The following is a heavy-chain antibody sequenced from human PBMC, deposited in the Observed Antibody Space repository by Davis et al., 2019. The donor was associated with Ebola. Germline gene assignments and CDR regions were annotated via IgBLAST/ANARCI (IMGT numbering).Heavy chain of an antibody. CDR3: VRDPALVVTGGGWFFGL. D-gene: IGHD2-21*02. CDR1: GGSISSYY. Sequence: ETLSLTCTVSGGSISSYYWSWVRQAPGKGLEWVSFISSSSNYIYYADSVKGRFTVSRDNAKNSLYLQMNSLRAEDTAVYYCVRDPALVVTGGGWFFGLWGRGTLVTVSS. J-gene: IGHJ2*01. CDR2: ISSSSNYI. V-gene: IGHV3-21*01.